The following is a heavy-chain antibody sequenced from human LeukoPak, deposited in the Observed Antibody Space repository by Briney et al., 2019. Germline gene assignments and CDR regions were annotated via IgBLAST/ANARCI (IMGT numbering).Heavy chain of an antibody. J-gene: IGHJ4*01. V-gene: IGHV1-69*02. CDR2: IIPILGIA. Sequence: GSSVKVSCKASGGTFSSYTISWVRQAPGQGLEWMGRIIPILGIASYAQKFQGRVTITADKSTSTAYMELSSLRSEDTAVYYCARGGQFGVFISPYNRDVWGKGTRVPVP. CDR3: ARGGQFGVFISPYNRDV. D-gene: IGHD3-3*01. CDR1: GGTFSSYT.